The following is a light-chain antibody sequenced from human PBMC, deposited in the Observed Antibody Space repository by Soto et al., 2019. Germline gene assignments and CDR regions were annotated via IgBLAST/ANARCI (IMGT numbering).Light chain of an antibody. V-gene: IGKV1-27*01. CDR2: AAS. CDR3: QKYSSLPA. CDR1: QDIRNF. Sequence: DIQMTQSPTSLSASVGDRVTITCRASQDIRNFVAWYQQKPGKAPKLLIYAASTMQSGVPSRFSGSGSGTDFPTTINRLQPDDVATYSCQKYSSLPAFGPGTKVEIK. J-gene: IGKJ3*01.